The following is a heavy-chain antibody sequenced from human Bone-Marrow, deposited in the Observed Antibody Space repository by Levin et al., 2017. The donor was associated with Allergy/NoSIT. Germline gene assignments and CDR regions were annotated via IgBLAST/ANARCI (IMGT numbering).Heavy chain of an antibody. CDR3: ARESVYYGSGSWIDC. J-gene: IGHJ4*02. Sequence: SETLSLTCTVSGESVSSSGFYWTWIRQYPGKGLEWIGHIYYPGNTSYNSSLKSRVFISEDRSKNQFSLKLDSVTAADTAVYYCARESVYYGSGSWIDCWGQGTLVTVSS. V-gene: IGHV4-31*02. CDR2: IYYPGNT. CDR1: GESVSSSGFY. D-gene: IGHD3-10*01.